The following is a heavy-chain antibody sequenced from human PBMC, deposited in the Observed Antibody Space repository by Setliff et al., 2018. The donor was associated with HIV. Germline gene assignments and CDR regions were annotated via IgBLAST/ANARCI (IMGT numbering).Heavy chain of an antibody. CDR2: ISSSSSTR. CDR1: GFTFSDYY. Sequence: GGSLRLSCAASGFTFSDYYMSWIRQAPGKGLEWVSYISSSSSTRYYAGSVKGRFTISRENAKNSLYLQVNSLRAEDTAVYYCARVVATSDYWGQGTLVTVSS. V-gene: IGHV3-11*04. J-gene: IGHJ4*02. CDR3: ARVVATSDY. D-gene: IGHD5-12*01.